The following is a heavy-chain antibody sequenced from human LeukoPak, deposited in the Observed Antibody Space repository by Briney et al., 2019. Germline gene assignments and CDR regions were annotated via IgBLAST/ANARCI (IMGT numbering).Heavy chain of an antibody. CDR1: SGSINTSNYY. Sequence: SETLSLTCTVSSGSINTSNYYWGWIRQPPGKGLEWIGNIFYRGGTYYSPSLKSRVTISLDTSRNRFSLNLNSVTAADTAVYYCARDRSYDSSGFFDYWGQGTLVTVSS. CDR3: ARDRSYDSSGFFDY. J-gene: IGHJ4*02. CDR2: IFYRGGT. V-gene: IGHV4-39*07. D-gene: IGHD3-22*01.